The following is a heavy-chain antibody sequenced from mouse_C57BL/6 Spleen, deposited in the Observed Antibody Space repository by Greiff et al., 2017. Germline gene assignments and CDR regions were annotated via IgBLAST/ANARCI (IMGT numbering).Heavy chain of an antibody. CDR3: ARVYYGSSNGY. CDR1: GYSFTGYY. Sequence: VQLQQSGPELVKPGASVKISCKASGYSFTGYYMHWVKQSSEKSLEWIGEINPSTGGTSYNQKFKGKATLTVDKSSSTAYMQLKSLTSEDSAVYYCARVYYGSSNGYWGQGTTLTVSS. CDR2: INPSTGGT. D-gene: IGHD1-1*01. V-gene: IGHV1-43*01. J-gene: IGHJ2*01.